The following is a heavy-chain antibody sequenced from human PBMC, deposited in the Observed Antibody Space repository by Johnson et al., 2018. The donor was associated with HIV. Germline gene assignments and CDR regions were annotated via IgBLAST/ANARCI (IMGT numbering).Heavy chain of an antibody. Sequence: VHLVESGGGLVQPGGSLRLSCAASGFTFSSYAMSWVRQAPGKGLEWVSAISGSGGSTYYADSVKGRFTLSRDNSKNTLYLQMNSLRAEDTAVYYCAKVQGSYAPPLDAFDIWGQGTMVTVSS. CDR1: GFTFSSYA. D-gene: IGHD1-26*01. CDR2: ISGSGGST. J-gene: IGHJ3*02. CDR3: AKVQGSYAPPLDAFDI. V-gene: IGHV3-23*04.